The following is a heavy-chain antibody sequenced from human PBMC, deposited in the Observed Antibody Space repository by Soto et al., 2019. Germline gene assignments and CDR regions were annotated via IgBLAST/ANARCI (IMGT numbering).Heavy chain of an antibody. Sequence: PSETLSLTCTVSGGSISCGDNYWSWIRQPPGKGLEWIGYIYYSGSTYYNPSLKSRVTISVDTPKNQFSLKLSSVTAADTAVYYCARVGAVGATTADYWGQGTQVTVSS. CDR1: GGSISCGDNY. CDR3: ARVGAVGATTADY. D-gene: IGHD1-26*01. J-gene: IGHJ4*02. CDR2: IYYSGST. V-gene: IGHV4-30-4*01.